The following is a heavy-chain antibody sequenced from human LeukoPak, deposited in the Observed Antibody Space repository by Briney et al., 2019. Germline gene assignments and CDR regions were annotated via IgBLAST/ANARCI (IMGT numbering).Heavy chain of an antibody. CDR1: RFIFSNYA. J-gene: IGHJ4*02. D-gene: IGHD3-10*01. Sequence: GGSLRLSCAASRFIFSNYAMTWARLTPREGLEWVSAISGSGGTTYYADSVKGRFTISRDSSTNTLYLQLSSLRAEDTAIYYCARGGSVFAYFFDYWGQGTLVTVSS. CDR2: ISGSGGTT. CDR3: ARGGSVFAYFFDY. V-gene: IGHV3-23*01.